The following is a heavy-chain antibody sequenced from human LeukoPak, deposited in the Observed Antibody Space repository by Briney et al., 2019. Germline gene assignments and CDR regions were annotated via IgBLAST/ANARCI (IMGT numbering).Heavy chain of an antibody. J-gene: IGHJ4*02. CDR3: ARGRADYFDSSGYYFDY. CDR1: GGSISSYY. Sequence: PSETLSLTCTVSGGSISSYYWSWIRQPAGKGLEWIGRIYISGSTNYNPSLKSRVIMSVDTSKNQFSLKLSSVTAADTAVYYCARGRADYFDSSGYYFDYWGQGTLVTVSS. CDR2: IYISGST. D-gene: IGHD3-22*01. V-gene: IGHV4-4*07.